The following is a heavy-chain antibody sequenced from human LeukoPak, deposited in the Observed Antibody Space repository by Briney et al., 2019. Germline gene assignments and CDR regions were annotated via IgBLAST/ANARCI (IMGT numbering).Heavy chain of an antibody. Sequence: PGGSLRLSCAASGFTFSNYGMHWVRQAPDKGLEWVAFIRYDESNKHYADSVKGRFTVSRDNSRNTLYMQMNSLRTDDTAVYYCGKDHFPYSGGSVIDFWGQGTLVTVSS. CDR1: GFTFSNYG. D-gene: IGHD6-19*01. J-gene: IGHJ4*02. CDR3: GKDHFPYSGGSVIDF. V-gene: IGHV3-30*02. CDR2: IRYDESNK.